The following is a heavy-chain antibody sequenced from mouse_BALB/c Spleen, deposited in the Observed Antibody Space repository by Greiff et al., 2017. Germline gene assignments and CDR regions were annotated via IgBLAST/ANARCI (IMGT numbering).Heavy chain of an antibody. D-gene: IGHD1-1*01. V-gene: IGHV5-9-4*01. J-gene: IGHJ3*01. Sequence: EVQGVASGGGLVKPGGSLKLSCAASGFTFSSYAMSWVRQSPEKRLEWVVEISSGGSYTYYPDTVTGRFTISRDNAKNTLSLERSSLRSEDTAMYYCARVGSSYSWFADWGQGTLVTVAA. CDR3: ARVGSSYSWFAD. CDR1: GFTFSSYA. CDR2: ISSGGSYT.